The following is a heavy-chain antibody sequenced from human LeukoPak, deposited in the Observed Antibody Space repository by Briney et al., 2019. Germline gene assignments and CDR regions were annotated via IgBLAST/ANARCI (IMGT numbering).Heavy chain of an antibody. CDR3: ARGRDEYKGGNY. CDR1: GGSFSGYY. V-gene: IGHV4-34*01. Sequence: PSETLSLTCAVYGGSFSGYYLNWIRQPPGKGLEWIGEIHPSGSTNYNPSLKSRVTISVDTSKIQFSLKMSSVTAADTAVYYCARGRDEYKGGNYWGQGTLVTVSS. D-gene: IGHD5-24*01. CDR2: IHPSGST. J-gene: IGHJ4*02.